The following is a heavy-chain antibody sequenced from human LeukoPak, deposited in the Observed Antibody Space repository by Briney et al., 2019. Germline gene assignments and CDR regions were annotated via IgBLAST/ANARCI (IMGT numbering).Heavy chain of an antibody. CDR1: GYTFTSYD. CDR3: ARGLARTSMVTRGGVRFDY. D-gene: IGHD5-18*01. V-gene: IGHV1-8*01. Sequence: ASVKVSCNASGYTFTSYDINWVRQGIGQGLEWMRWMNPNSGNTGYAQKFQGRVTMTRNTSISTANMELSSLRSEDTAVYYCARGLARTSMVTRGGVRFDYWGQGTLVTVSS. J-gene: IGHJ4*02. CDR2: MNPNSGNT.